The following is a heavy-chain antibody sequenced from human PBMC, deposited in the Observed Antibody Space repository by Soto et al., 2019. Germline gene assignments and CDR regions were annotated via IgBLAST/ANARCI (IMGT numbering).Heavy chain of an antibody. CDR1: GGSISSYY. V-gene: IGHV4-59*08. CDR2: IYYSGST. D-gene: IGHD6-13*01. J-gene: IGHJ4*02. CDR3: ARQSSSPRFDY. Sequence: SETLSLTCTVSGGSISSYYWSWIRQPPGKGLEWIGYIYYSGSTNYNPSLKRRVTISVDTSKNQFSLKLSSVTAADTAVYYCARQSSSPRFDYWGQGTLVTVSS.